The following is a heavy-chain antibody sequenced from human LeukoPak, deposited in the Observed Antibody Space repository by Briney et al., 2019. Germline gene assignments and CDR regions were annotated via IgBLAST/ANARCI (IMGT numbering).Heavy chain of an antibody. J-gene: IGHJ4*02. CDR1: GFTFSSYS. Sequence: GGSLRLSCAASGFTFSSYSMNWVRQAPGKGLEWVSSISSCSSYIYYADSVKGRFTISRDNAKNSLYLQMNSLRAEDTAVYYCARDQNNWNEKDYWGQGTLVTVSS. CDR2: ISSCSSYI. CDR3: ARDQNNWNEKDY. V-gene: IGHV3-21*01. D-gene: IGHD1-1*01.